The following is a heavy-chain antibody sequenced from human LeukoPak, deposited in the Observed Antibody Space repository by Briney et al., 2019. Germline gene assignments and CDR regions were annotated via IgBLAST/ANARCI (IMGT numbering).Heavy chain of an antibody. CDR1: GFTFSSYA. J-gene: IGHJ5*02. CDR3: ARGTATRGYNWFDP. CDR2: ISYDGSNK. Sequence: GGSLRLSCAASGFTFSSYAMHWVRQAPGKGLEWVAVISYDGSNKYYADSVKGRFTISRDNSKNTLYLQMNSLRAEDTAVYYCARGTATRGYNWFDPWGQGTLVTVSS. D-gene: IGHD3-10*01. V-gene: IGHV3-30*04.